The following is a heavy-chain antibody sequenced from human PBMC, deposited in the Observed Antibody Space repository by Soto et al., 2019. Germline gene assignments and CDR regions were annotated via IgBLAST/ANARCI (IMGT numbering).Heavy chain of an antibody. CDR3: AREGPPDIAWFAP. CDR1: GGTFSIYT. D-gene: IGHD2-15*01. V-gene: IGHV1-69*01. J-gene: IGHJ5*02. CDR2: GSA. Sequence: QVQLVQSGAEVKKPGSSVNVSCKASGGTFSIYTISWVRQAPGQGLEWMGGSANSAQKFQGRLTVTADESTSTVYLELRTLTSADPAVYYCAREGPPDIAWFAPWGQVTLGSVSS.